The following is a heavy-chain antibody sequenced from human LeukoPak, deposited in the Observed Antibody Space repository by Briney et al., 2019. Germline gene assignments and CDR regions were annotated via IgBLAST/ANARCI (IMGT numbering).Heavy chain of an antibody. J-gene: IGHJ4*02. V-gene: IGHV3-48*01. D-gene: IGHD1-1*01. CDR1: GFTFSSYS. Sequence: GGSLRLSCAASGFTFSSYSMNWVRQAPGKGLEWLSYISSSSSTIYYADSVKGRFTISRDNAKNSLYLQMDSLRVEDTAIYYCARDPRTVQIWGQGTLVTVSS. CDR3: ARDPRTVQI. CDR2: ISSSSSTI.